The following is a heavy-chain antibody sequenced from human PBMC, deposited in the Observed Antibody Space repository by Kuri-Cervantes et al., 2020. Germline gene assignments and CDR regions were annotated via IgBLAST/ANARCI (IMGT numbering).Heavy chain of an antibody. CDR2: ISWDSVTM. V-gene: IGHV3-9*01. J-gene: IGHJ6*03. D-gene: IGHD3-3*01. CDR3: AKGAVTIFGIFITYMDV. CDR1: GFTFSDYY. Sequence: GGSLRLSCAASGFTFSDYYMSWIRQAPGKGLEWVSGISWDSVTMNYADPVKGRFTISRDNTKNSLYLQMDSLRAEDTALYYCAKGAVTIFGIFITYMDVWGKGTAVTVSS.